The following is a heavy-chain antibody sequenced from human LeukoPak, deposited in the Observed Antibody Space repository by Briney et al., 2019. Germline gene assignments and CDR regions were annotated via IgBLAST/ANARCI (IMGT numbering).Heavy chain of an antibody. J-gene: IGHJ6*02. CDR1: GFTFSDHY. CDR3: AREAIAVAGIPYGMDV. CDR2: ISSSGSTI. V-gene: IGHV3-11*01. D-gene: IGHD6-19*01. Sequence: GGSLRLSCAASGFTFSDHYMSWIRQAPGKGLEWVSYISSSGSTIYYADSVKGRFTISGDNAKNSLYLQMNNLRAEDTAVYYCAREAIAVAGIPYGMDVWGQGTTVTVSS.